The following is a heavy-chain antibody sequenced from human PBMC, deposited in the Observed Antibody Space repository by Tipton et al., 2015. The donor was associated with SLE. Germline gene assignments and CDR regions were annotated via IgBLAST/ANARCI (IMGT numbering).Heavy chain of an antibody. CDR3: ARDPPSSYYYGMDV. J-gene: IGHJ6*02. Sequence: TLSLTCTVSGGSITNHYWGWIRQPPGKGLEWIGSIYGSGSSYYNPSLRSRVTISVDTSKNQFSLKLSSVTAADTAVYFCARDPPSSYYYGMDVWGRGATVTVPS. CDR1: GGSITNHY. CDR2: IYGSGSS. V-gene: IGHV4-38-2*02. D-gene: IGHD3-10*01.